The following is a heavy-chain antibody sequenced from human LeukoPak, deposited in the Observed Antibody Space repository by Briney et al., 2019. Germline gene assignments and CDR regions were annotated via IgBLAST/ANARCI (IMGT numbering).Heavy chain of an antibody. CDR2: ISSSDTI. J-gene: IGHJ4*02. CDR1: GFTFNTYS. V-gene: IGHV3-48*04. CDR3: ARDTRGESDY. D-gene: IGHD2-2*01. Sequence: GGSLRLSCAVSGFTFNTYSMNWVRQAPGKGLEWVSYISSSDTIYYADSVKGRFTISRDNAKNSLYLQMNSLRAEDTAVYYCARDTRGESDYWGQGTLVTVSS.